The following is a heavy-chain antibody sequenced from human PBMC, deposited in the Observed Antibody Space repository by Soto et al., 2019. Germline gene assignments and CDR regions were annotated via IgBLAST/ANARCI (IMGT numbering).Heavy chain of an antibody. CDR1: GGSISSYY. D-gene: IGHD4-17*01. Sequence: PSETLSLTCTVSGGSISSYYWSWIRQPPGKGLEWIGYIYYSGSTNYNPSLKSRVTISVDTSKNQFSLKLSSVTAADTAVYYCARVSGGDYGGNSFDYWGQGTLVTVSS. CDR2: IYYSGST. V-gene: IGHV4-59*12. J-gene: IGHJ4*02. CDR3: ARVSGGDYGGNSFDY.